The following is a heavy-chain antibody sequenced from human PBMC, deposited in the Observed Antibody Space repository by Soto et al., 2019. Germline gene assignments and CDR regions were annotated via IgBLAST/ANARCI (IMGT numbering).Heavy chain of an antibody. V-gene: IGHV1-2*02. J-gene: IGHJ5*02. CDR1: GYTFTGYY. D-gene: IGHD3-16*01. CDR2: INPNSGGT. CDR3: ARDLGGSDTNWFDP. Sequence: GASVKVSCKASGYTFTGYYMHWVRQAPGQGLEWMGWINPNSGGTNYAQKFQGRVTMTRDTSISTAYMELSRRRSDDTAVYYCARDLGGSDTNWFDPWGQGTLVTVSS.